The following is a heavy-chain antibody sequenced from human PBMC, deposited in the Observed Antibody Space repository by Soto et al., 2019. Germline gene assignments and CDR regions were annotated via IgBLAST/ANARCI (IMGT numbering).Heavy chain of an antibody. D-gene: IGHD3-3*01. V-gene: IGHV3-73*01. J-gene: IGHJ4*02. CDR3: ARGVYPFWSGHPKGLDY. CDR2: IGSKANNYAA. CDR1: GFTFSGST. Sequence: GGSLRLSCAASGFTFSGSTLHWVRQASGKGLEWVGRIGSKANNYAAEYAVSLKGRFTISRDDSRNTAYLQMSSLKTEDTAVYYCARGVYPFWSGHPKGLDYWGQGTVVTVSS.